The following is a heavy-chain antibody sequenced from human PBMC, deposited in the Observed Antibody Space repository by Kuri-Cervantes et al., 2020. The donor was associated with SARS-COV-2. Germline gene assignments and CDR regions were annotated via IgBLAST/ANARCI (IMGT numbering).Heavy chain of an antibody. V-gene: IGHV3-48*01. CDR2: ISSSSSTI. CDR3: ARDAHMVRFLEWLLTFGYFDL. D-gene: IGHD3-3*01. CDR1: GFPFSSYS. Sequence: GESLKIFCAASGFPFSSYSMNWVRQAPGKGLEWVSYISSSSSTIYYADSGKGRFTVSRDNAKNSLYPQMNSLRAEDTAVYYCARDAHMVRFLEWLLTFGYFDLWGRGTLVTVSS. J-gene: IGHJ2*01.